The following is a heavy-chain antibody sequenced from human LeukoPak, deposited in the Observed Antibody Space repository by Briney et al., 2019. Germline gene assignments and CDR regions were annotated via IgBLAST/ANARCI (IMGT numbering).Heavy chain of an antibody. CDR3: AAAFGGNLVDF. Sequence: GASVKVSCKVSGYTLSDLSMHWVRQAPGKGVEWVGGFALEDGERIYAQKFQGRITMTEDTSTDTAYMELSSLRSEDTALYFCAAAFGGNLVDFWGQGTLVTVSS. V-gene: IGHV1-24*01. CDR1: GYTLSDLS. CDR2: FALEDGER. J-gene: IGHJ4*02. D-gene: IGHD3-16*01.